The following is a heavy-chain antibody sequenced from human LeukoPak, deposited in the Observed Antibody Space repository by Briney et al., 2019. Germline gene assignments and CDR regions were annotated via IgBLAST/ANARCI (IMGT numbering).Heavy chain of an antibody. CDR1: GFTFDDYA. D-gene: IGHD6-19*01. CDR3: ARTTSSGWRPIGGSYHFDS. V-gene: IGHV3-9*01. J-gene: IGHJ4*02. Sequence: GGSLRLSCAASGFTFDDYAMHWVRQAPGKGLQWVSGINWNSGSTGYADSVKGRFTISRDDARNSLYLQMNSLRTEDSALYYCARTTSSGWRPIGGSYHFDSWGQGTLVTVSS. CDR2: INWNSGST.